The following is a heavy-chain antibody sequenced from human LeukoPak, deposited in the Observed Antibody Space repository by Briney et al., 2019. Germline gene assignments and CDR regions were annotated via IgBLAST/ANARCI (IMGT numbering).Heavy chain of an antibody. CDR3: ARAAAAGIDY. J-gene: IGHJ4*02. V-gene: IGHV4-39*07. CDR1: GGSISSSSYY. Sequence: NPSETLSLTCTVSGGSISSSSYYWGWIRQPPGKGLEWIGSIYYSGSTYYNPSLKSRVTISVDTSKNQFSLKLSSVTAADTAVYYCARAAAAGIDYWGQGTLVTVSS. D-gene: IGHD6-13*01. CDR2: IYYSGST.